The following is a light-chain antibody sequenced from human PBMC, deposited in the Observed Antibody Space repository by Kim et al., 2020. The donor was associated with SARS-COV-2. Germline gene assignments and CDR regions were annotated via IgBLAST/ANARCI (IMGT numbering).Light chain of an antibody. CDR3: QTWGTGIHV. J-gene: IGLJ1*01. CDR1: SGHSSYA. CDR2: VNSDGSH. Sequence: QLVLTQSPSASASLGASVKLTCTLSSGHSSYAIAWHQQQPEKGPRYLMKVNSDGSHSTGGGIPDRFSGSSSGAERYLIISSLQSEDEADYYCQTWGTGIHVFGTGTKVTVL. V-gene: IGLV4-69*01.